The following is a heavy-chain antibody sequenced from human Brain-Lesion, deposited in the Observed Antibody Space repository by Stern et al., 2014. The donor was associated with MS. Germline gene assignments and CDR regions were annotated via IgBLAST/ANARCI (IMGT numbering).Heavy chain of an antibody. Sequence: QVQLVQSGPEVKKPGSSVQVSCKASGGTFGTYPITWLRQAPGHGLEWMGRIIPICGSPNYAQKFQGRVTITADRSTTTVYMKLSSLKSDDAAVYYCAKDGPALVTNWFDPWGRGTLVTVSS. CDR2: IIPICGSP. V-gene: IGHV1-69*06. CDR1: GGTFGTYP. J-gene: IGHJ5*02. CDR3: AKDGPALVTNWFDP. D-gene: IGHD5-18*01.